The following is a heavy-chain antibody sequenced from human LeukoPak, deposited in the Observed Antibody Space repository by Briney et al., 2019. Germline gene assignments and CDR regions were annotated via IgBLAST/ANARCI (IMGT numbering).Heavy chain of an antibody. D-gene: IGHD1-26*01. CDR3: ARVPGQGSGRYYHYYMDV. CDR1: GGSISSSSYY. CDR2: IYYSGST. V-gene: IGHV4-39*07. Sequence: SETLSLTCTVSGGSISSSSYYWGWIRQPPGKGLEWIGSIYYSGSTYYNPSLKSRVTISVDTSKNQFSLKLSSVTAADTAVYYCARVPGQGSGRYYHYYMDVWGKGTTVTVSS. J-gene: IGHJ6*03.